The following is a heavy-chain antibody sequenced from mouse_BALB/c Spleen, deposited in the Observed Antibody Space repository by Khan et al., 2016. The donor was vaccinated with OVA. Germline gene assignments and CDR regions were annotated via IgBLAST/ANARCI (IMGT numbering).Heavy chain of an antibody. CDR1: GYTFTSYW. Sequence: DLVKPGASVKLSCKASGYTFTSYWINWIKQRPGQGLEWIGRLAPGSGSSDYNEMFKGPATLTVDTSSRTAYIQLSSLSSEDSAVYVCARSNYYGRGLYAMNYWGQGTSVTVSS. CDR3: ARSNYYGRGLYAMNY. D-gene: IGHD1-1*01. V-gene: IGHV1S41*01. J-gene: IGHJ4*01. CDR2: LAPGSGSS.